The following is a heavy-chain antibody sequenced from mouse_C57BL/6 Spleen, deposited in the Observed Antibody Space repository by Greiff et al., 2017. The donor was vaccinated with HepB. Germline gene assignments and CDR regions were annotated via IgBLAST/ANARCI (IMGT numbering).Heavy chain of an antibody. J-gene: IGHJ1*03. D-gene: IGHD1-1*01. CDR1: GFTFSSYA. V-gene: IGHV5-4*01. CDR3: ARESSTVVGRRYFDV. CDR2: ISDGGSYT. Sequence: DVQLVESGGGLVKPGGSLKLSCAASGFTFSSYAMSWVRQTPEKRLEWVATISDGGSYTYYPDNVKGRFTISRDNAKNNLYLQMSHLKSEDTAMYYCARESSTVVGRRYFDVWGTGTTVTVSS.